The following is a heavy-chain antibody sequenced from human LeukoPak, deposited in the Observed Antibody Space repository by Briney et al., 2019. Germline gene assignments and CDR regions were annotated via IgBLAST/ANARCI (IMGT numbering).Heavy chain of an antibody. CDR1: GFTFSSYG. CDR3: AKNRFTGLGNYRYFDS. D-gene: IGHD3-10*01. CDR2: ISGSDGST. J-gene: IGHJ4*02. V-gene: IGHV3-23*01. Sequence: PGGSLRLSCAASGFTFSSYGMHWVRQAPGKGLEWVSGISGSDGSTNYADSVKGRFTISRENSKNTLYLQMNTLRSEDTALYYCAKNRFTGLGNYRYFDSWGQGALVTVSS.